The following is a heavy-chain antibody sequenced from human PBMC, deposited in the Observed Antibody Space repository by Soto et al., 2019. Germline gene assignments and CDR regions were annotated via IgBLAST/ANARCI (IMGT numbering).Heavy chain of an antibody. Sequence: EVQLVESGGGLVQPGRSLRLSCAASGFTFDDYAMHWVRQAPGKGLEWVSGISWNSGSIGYADSVKGRFTISRDNAKNSLHLQMNSLRAEDTALYYCAKDSSYHYDSSGPLDWGQGTLVTVSS. CDR2: ISWNSGSI. CDR3: AKDSSYHYDSSGPLD. V-gene: IGHV3-9*01. CDR1: GFTFDDYA. J-gene: IGHJ4*02. D-gene: IGHD3-22*01.